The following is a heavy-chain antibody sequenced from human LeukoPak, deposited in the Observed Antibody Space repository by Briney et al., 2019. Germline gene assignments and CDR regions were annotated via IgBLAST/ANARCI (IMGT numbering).Heavy chain of an antibody. J-gene: IGHJ4*02. D-gene: IGHD1-1*01. CDR1: GFTFSSYA. CDR2: ISDDGSNK. V-gene: IGHV3-30*04. Sequence: GRSLRLSCAASGFTFSSYAMHWVRQAPGKGLEWMAVISDDGSNKYYADSVKGRFTISRDNSKNTLYLQMNSLRAEDTAVYYCATAPLYNWNDINYWGQGTLVTVSS. CDR3: ATAPLYNWNDINY.